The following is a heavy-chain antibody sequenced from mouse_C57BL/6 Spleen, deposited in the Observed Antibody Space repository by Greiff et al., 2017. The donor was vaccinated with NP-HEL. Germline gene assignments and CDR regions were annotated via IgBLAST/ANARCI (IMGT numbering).Heavy chain of an antibody. J-gene: IGHJ2*01. D-gene: IGHD1-1*01. CDR1: GYAFSSSW. V-gene: IGHV1-82*01. CDR3: ARESIYYDFDY. CDR2: IYPGDGDT. Sequence: QVQLQQSGPELVKPGASVKISCKASGYAFSSSWMNWVKQRPGKGLEWIGRIYPGDGDTNYNGKFKGKATLTADKSSSTAYMQLSSLTSEDSAVYFCARESIYYDFDYWGQGTTVTVSS.